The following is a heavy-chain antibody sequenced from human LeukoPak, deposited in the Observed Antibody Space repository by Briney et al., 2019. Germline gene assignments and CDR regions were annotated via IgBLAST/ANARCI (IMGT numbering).Heavy chain of an antibody. CDR1: GFTFGNYA. D-gene: IGHD6-19*01. V-gene: IGHV4-34*01. Sequence: GSLRLSCVASGFTFGNYAMTWIRQPPGKGLEWIGEINHSGSTNYNPSLKSRVTMSVDTSKNQFSLKLSSVTAADTAVYYCARHSSGWYYFDYWGQGTLVTVSS. CDR3: ARHSSGWYYFDY. J-gene: IGHJ4*02. CDR2: INHSGST.